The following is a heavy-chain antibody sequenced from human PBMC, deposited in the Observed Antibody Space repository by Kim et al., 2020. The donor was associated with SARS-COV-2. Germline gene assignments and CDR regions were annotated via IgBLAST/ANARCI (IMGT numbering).Heavy chain of an antibody. CDR2: ISYDGSNK. V-gene: IGHV3-30*04. J-gene: IGHJ4*02. CDR3: ARGKGFMGAPDY. CDR1: GFTFSSYA. Sequence: GGSLRLSCAASGFTFSSYAMHWVRQAPGKGLEWVAVISYDGSNKYYADSVKGRFTISRDNSKNTLYLQMNSLRAEDTAVYYCARGKGFMGAPDYWGQGTLVTVSS. D-gene: IGHD1-26*01.